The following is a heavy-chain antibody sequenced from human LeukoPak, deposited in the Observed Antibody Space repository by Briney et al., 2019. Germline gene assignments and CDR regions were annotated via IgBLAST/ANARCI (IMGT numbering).Heavy chain of an antibody. J-gene: IGHJ6*02. CDR1: GGSISSGDYY. CDR3: ATMVREGIGWYGMDV. V-gene: IGHV4-30-4*08. D-gene: IGHD3-10*01. Sequence: SQTLSLTCTVSGGSISSGDYYWSWIRQPPEKGLEWIGYIYYSGSTYYNPSLKSRVTISIDTSKNQFSLKLSSVTAADTAVYYCATMVREGIGWYGMDVWGQGTTVTVSS. CDR2: IYYSGST.